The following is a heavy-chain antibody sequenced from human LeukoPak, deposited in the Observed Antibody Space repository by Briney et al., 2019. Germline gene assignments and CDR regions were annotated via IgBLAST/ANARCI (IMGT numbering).Heavy chain of an antibody. Sequence: SQTLSLTCAISGDSVSSKSSSWNWIRQSPSRGLEWLGRTYSRSKWFNDYAVSVKSRITINPDTSKNQFSLHLSSVTPDDTAVYYCARGTGSLDYWGQGTLVTVSS. D-gene: IGHD1-26*01. V-gene: IGHV6-1*01. CDR2: TYSRSKWFN. CDR1: GDSVSSKSSS. J-gene: IGHJ4*02. CDR3: ARGTGSLDY.